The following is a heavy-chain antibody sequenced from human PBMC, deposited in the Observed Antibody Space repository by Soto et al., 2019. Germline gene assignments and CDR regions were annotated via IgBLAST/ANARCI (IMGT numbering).Heavy chain of an antibody. D-gene: IGHD2-8*01. CDR3: ARDCKHCTNGVCYTEFDP. CDR2: INPNSGGT. J-gene: IGHJ5*02. CDR1: GYTFTGYY. Sequence: ASVKVSCKASGYTFTGYYMHWVRQAPGQGLEWMGWINPNSGGTNYARKFQGWVTMTRDTSISTAYMELSRLRSDDTAVYYCARDCKHCTNGVCYTEFDPWGQGTLVTVSS. V-gene: IGHV1-2*04.